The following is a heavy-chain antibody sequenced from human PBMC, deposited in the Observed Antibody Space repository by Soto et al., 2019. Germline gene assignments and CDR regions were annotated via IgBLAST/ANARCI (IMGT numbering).Heavy chain of an antibody. V-gene: IGHV4-59*01. Sequence: PSETLSLTCPVSGGSISSYYWSWIRQPPGKGLEWIGYIYYSGSTNYNPSLKSRVTISVDTSKNQFSLKLSSVTAADTAVYYCARITDAAMGNWFDPWGQGTLVTVSS. J-gene: IGHJ5*02. CDR2: IYYSGST. CDR1: GGSISSYY. CDR3: ARITDAAMGNWFDP. D-gene: IGHD5-18*01.